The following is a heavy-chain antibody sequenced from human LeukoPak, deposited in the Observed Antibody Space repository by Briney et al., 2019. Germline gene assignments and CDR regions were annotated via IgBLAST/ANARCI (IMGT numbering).Heavy chain of an antibody. CDR2: IWYDGSNK. D-gene: IGHD5-12*01. Sequence: QPGRSLRLSCAASGFTFSSYGMHWVRQAPGKGLEWVAVIWYDGSNKYYADSVKGRFTISRDNAQNSLYLQMNSLRAEDTAVYYCARPASGSPEYWGQGTLVTVSS. V-gene: IGHV3-33*01. J-gene: IGHJ4*02. CDR1: GFTFSSYG. CDR3: ARPASGSPEY.